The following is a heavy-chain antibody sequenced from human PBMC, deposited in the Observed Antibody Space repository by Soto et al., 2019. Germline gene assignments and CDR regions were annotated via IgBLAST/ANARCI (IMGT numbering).Heavy chain of an antibody. J-gene: IGHJ6*03. CDR3: AILGGYHHYMHV. Sequence: SETLSLTCTVSGGSISSYYWTWIRQPPGKGLEWIGYIYYSGSTNYNPPLKSRVTISVATSKTQFSLKLSSVTAADTAVYYCAILGGYHHYMHVWGKGTTVTVSS. V-gene: IGHV4-59*08. CDR1: GGSISSYY. CDR2: IYYSGST. D-gene: IGHD5-12*01.